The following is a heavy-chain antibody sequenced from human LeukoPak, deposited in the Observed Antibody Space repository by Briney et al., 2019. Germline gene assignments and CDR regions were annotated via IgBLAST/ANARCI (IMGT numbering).Heavy chain of an antibody. V-gene: IGHV3-30*18. J-gene: IGHJ5*02. Sequence: GRSLRLSCAASGFTFSSYEMHWVRQAPGKGLEWVAFISYDGSIKYYADSVKGRFTISRDNSKNTLYLQMNSLRAEDTAVYYCAKGIEYSSSNWFDPWGQGSLVTVSS. CDR1: GFTFSSYE. D-gene: IGHD6-6*01. CDR3: AKGIEYSSSNWFDP. CDR2: ISYDGSIK.